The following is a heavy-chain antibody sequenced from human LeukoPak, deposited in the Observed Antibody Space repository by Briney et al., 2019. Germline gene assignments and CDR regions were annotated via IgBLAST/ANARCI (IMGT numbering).Heavy chain of an antibody. CDR1: GFTFSSYA. J-gene: IGHJ5*02. D-gene: IGHD6-13*01. V-gene: IGHV3-23*01. CDR3: ASRPSKIAARAWFDP. Sequence: GGSLRLSCAASGFTFSSYAMSWVRQAPGKGLEWVSVISGSGGSTYYADSVKGRFTISRDNSKNTLYLQMNSLRAEDTAVYYCASRPSKIAARAWFDPWGQGTLVTVSS. CDR2: ISGSGGST.